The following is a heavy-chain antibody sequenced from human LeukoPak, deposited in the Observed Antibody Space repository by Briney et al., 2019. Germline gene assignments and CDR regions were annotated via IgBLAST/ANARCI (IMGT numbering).Heavy chain of an antibody. CDR2: IKQDGSEK. V-gene: IGHV3-7*01. J-gene: IGHJ4*02. CDR3: ARDTTAGNYYFDY. Sequence: PGGSLRLSCAASGFTFSSYWMSWVRQAPGKGLEWVANIKQDGSEKYYVDSVKGRFTISRDNAKNSLYLQMNSLRAEDTAVYYCARDTTAGNYYFDYWGQGTLVTVSS. D-gene: IGHD4-17*01. CDR1: GFTFSSYW.